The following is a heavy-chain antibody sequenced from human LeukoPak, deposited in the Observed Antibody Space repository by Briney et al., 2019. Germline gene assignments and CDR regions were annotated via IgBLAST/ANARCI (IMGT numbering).Heavy chain of an antibody. D-gene: IGHD3-10*01. J-gene: IGHJ3*02. V-gene: IGHV4-34*01. CDR3: AGRERITMVRGVRRAFDI. Sequence: SETLSLTCAVYGGSFSGYYWSWIRQPPGKGLEWIGEINHSGSTNYNPSLKSRVTISADTSKNQFSLKLSSVTAADTAVYYCAGRERITMVRGVRRAFDIWGQGTMVTVSS. CDR2: INHSGST. CDR1: GGSFSGYY.